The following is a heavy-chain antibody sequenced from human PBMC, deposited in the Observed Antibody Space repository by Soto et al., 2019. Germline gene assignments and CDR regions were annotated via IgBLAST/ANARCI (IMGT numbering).Heavy chain of an antibody. V-gene: IGHV1-18*01. CDR3: VRDSPIGSTFSGYDGIDY. Sequence: ASVKVSCKASGYTFTRYGISWVRQAPGQGLEWMGWISGFLGATNYAQKFQGRVTITADKSTGTAYMELNSLRSEDTAVYYCVRDSPIGSTFSGYDGIDYWGQGTLVTVSS. D-gene: IGHD5-12*01. CDR2: ISGFLGAT. CDR1: GYTFTRYG. J-gene: IGHJ4*02.